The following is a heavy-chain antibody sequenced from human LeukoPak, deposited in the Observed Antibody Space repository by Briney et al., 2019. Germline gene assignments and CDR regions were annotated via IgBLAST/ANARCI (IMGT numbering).Heavy chain of an antibody. V-gene: IGHV1-69*04. J-gene: IGHJ4*02. CDR1: GGTFSSYA. CDR2: IIPILGIA. Sequence: SVKVSCKASGGTFSSYAISWVRQAPGQGLEWMGRIIPILGIANYAQKFQGRVTITADKSTSTAYMELSSLRSEDTAVSYCALRYSSSYYFDYWGQGTLVTVSS. D-gene: IGHD6-6*01. CDR3: ALRYSSSYYFDY.